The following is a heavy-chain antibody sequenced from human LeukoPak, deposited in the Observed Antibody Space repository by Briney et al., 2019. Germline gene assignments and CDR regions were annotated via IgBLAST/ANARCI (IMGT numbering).Heavy chain of an antibody. CDR2: ISTKSNNT. CDR3: ARTLQIIYDSSGYYP. D-gene: IGHD3-22*01. Sequence: GGSLRLSCAASGFIFSSYTLNWVRQAPGKGLEWVSSISTKSNNTYYADSVKGRFTISRDNAKNSLYLQMNSLRAEDTAVYYCARTLQIIYDSSGYYPWGQGTLVTVSS. V-gene: IGHV3-21*01. J-gene: IGHJ5*02. CDR1: GFIFSSYT.